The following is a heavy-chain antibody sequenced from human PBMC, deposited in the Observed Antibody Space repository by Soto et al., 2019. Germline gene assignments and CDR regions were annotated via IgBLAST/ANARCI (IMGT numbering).Heavy chain of an antibody. Sequence: QVQLQQSGPGLVKPSQTLSLTCAISGDSVSTNDATWDWIRQSPSRGLEWLGRTYYRSRWQTEYAVYVKSRISINPDTSNNQVSLQLNSVTPDDTAVYYCARLIGNSWLDSWGQGTLVTVSS. CDR2: TYYRSRWQT. J-gene: IGHJ5*01. CDR1: GDSVSTNDAT. CDR3: ARLIGNSWLDS. V-gene: IGHV6-1*01. D-gene: IGHD3-16*01.